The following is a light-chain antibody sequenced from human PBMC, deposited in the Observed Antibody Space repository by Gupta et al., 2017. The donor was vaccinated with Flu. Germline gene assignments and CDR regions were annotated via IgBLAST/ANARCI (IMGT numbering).Light chain of an antibody. CDR2: EVT. V-gene: IGLV2-14*01. CDR3: GSFTVTRTYV. J-gene: IGLJ1*01. CDR1: RSDVGGYDL. Sequence: QSALTEPASVSGPPGQSITISCTGTRSDVGGYDLVSWYQQHPGKAPKLIIYEVTNRPSGVSTRFSGSKSANTASLTVSGLQAEDEAEYYCGSFTVTRTYVFGTGTKVTVL.